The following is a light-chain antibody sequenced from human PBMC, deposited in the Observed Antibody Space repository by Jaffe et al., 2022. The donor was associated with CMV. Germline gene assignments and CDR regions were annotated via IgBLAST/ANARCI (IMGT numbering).Light chain of an antibody. CDR2: DVY. CDR1: SSDVGRYDF. CDR3: NSYTSSDFYV. J-gene: IGLJ1*01. Sequence: QSALTQPASVSGSPGQSITISCTGTSSDVGRYDFVSWYQQHPGKVPRLMIYDVYNRPSGVTDRFSGSKSGNTASLTISGLQAEDEADYYCNSYTSSDFYVFGTGTKVTVL. V-gene: IGLV2-14*03.